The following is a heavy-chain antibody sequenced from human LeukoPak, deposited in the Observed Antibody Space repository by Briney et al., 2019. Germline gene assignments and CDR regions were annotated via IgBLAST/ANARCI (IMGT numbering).Heavy chain of an antibody. CDR3: AKGGRDSTLLLGICTSNSCSHYGMDV. V-gene: IGHV3-11*01. CDR1: GFTFSDSY. Sequence: GGSLRLSCAASGFTFSDSYMSWIRQAPGKGLEWVSSISSSGSTIFYADSVKGRFSISRDNAKNSLFLQMSSLRAEDTAVYYCAKGGRDSTLLLGICTSNSCSHYGMDVWGQGTTVTVSS. J-gene: IGHJ6*02. D-gene: IGHD2-2*01. CDR2: ISSSGSTI.